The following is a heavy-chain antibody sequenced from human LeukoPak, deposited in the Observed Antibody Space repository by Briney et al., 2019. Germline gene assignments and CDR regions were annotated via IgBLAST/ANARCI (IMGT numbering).Heavy chain of an antibody. J-gene: IGHJ4*02. CDR2: INSNSGGT. Sequence: GASVKVSCKTSGYSSTDYYMHWVRQAPGQGLEWMGWINSNSGGTNYAQNFQGRVTMTRDTSISTVYMELSRLKSDDTAVYYCARLLASGGDYWGQGTLVTVSS. D-gene: IGHD3-10*01. CDR3: ARLLASGGDY. V-gene: IGHV1-2*02. CDR1: GYSSTDYY.